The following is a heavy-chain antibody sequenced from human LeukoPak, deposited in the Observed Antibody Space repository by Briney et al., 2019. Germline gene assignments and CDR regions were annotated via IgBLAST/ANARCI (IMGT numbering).Heavy chain of an antibody. Sequence: GGSLRLSCAASGFIFSNAWMTWVRQPPPKGLEWGGRVKSRTGGGTIDRAAPEKGRFTISRDDSKNTLYLQMNSLKTEDTGVYYCAADNARGDYWGQGTLVTVSS. CDR3: AADNARGDY. J-gene: IGHJ4*02. CDR2: VKSRTGGGTI. V-gene: IGHV3-15*01. CDR1: GFIFSNAW.